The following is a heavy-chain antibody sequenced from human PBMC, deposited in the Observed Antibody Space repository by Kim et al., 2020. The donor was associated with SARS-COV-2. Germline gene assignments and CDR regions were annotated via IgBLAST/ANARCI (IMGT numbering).Heavy chain of an antibody. J-gene: IGHJ6*01. V-gene: IGHV3-11*06. D-gene: IGHD6-13*01. Sequence: GGSLRLSCVASGFTFDDYYMSWARQAPGKGLEWLVFISTTGSYTNYAESVKGRFTISRDNSQNSLSLQMDSLGAGDTALYFCARVHKSSWYEVDYYYGM. CDR3: ARVHKSSWYEVDYYYGM. CDR1: GFTFDDYY. CDR2: ISTTGSYT.